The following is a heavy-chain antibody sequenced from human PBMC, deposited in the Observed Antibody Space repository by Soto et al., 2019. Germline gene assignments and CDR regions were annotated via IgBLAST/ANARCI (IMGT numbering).Heavy chain of an antibody. CDR2: ISSSSSTI. V-gene: IGHV3-48*01. Sequence: GGSLRLSCAASGFTFSSYSMNWVRQAPGKGLEWVSYISSSSSTIYYADSVKGRFTISRDNSKNTLYLQMNSVRIEDTAMYYCAREEYSTHYFDFWGQGTLVTVSS. J-gene: IGHJ4*02. D-gene: IGHD5-18*01. CDR1: GFTFSSYS. CDR3: AREEYSTHYFDF.